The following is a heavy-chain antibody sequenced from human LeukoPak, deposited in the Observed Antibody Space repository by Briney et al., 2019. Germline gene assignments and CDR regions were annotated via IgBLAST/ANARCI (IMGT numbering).Heavy chain of an antibody. CDR3: ARALVVTANNWFDP. D-gene: IGHD2-21*02. CDR1: GGSISRGDFY. J-gene: IGHJ5*02. CDR2: IYYSGST. V-gene: IGHV4-30-4*01. Sequence: PSETLSLTCTVSGGSISRGDFYWSWIRQPPGKGLEWIGYIYYSGSTDYNPSLKSRVTISVDTSKNQFSLKLSSVTAADTAVYYCARALVVTANNWFDPWGQGTLVTVSS.